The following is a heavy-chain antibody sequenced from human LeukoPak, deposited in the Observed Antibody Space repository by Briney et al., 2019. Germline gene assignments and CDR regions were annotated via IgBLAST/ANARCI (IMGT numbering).Heavy chain of an antibody. J-gene: IGHJ4*02. V-gene: IGHV3-64*01. CDR2: IGGTGENT. CDR1: GFTFSAYT. CDR3: ARGDSLPVLDY. D-gene: IGHD3-22*01. Sequence: GGSLRLSCAASGFTFSAYTMNWVRQAPGKGLEYVSAIGGTGENTYYVTSVEGRFIISRDNSKNTLYLQMGSLRAEDTAFYYCARGDSLPVLDYWGQGTLVSVSS.